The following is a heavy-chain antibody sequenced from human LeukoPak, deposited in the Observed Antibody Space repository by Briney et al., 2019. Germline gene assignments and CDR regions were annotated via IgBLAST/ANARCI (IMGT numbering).Heavy chain of an antibody. Sequence: PGRSLRLSCAASGFSFSNSAMHRVRQAPGKGLEWVSVFSRDGVNRYYRDSVKGRFTISKDNSKSTLYLQMDSLRGEDTAVYYCARENWDHCGGHKCFVAFDIWGQGTMVTVSA. V-gene: IGHV3-30*07. CDR3: ARENWDHCGGHKCFVAFDI. D-gene: IGHD2-21*01. J-gene: IGHJ3*02. CDR2: FSRDGVNR. CDR1: GFSFSNSA.